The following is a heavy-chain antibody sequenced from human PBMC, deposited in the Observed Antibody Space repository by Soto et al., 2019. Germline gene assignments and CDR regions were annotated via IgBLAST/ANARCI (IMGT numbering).Heavy chain of an antibody. J-gene: IGHJ6*02. V-gene: IGHV1-69*13. Sequence: SVKVSCKASGGTFSSYAISWVRQAPGQGLEWMGGIIPIFGTANYAQKFQGRVTITADESTSTAYMELSSLRSEDTAVYYCARDYYDSSGYTFYYGMDVWGQGTTVTVSS. CDR1: GGTFSSYA. D-gene: IGHD3-22*01. CDR2: IIPIFGTA. CDR3: ARDYYDSSGYTFYYGMDV.